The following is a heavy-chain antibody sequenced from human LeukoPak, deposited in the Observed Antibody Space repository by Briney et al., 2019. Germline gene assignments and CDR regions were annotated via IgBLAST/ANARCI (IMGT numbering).Heavy chain of an antibody. Sequence: ASVKVSCKASGYTFTSYGISWVRQAPGRGLEWMGWISAYNGNTNYAQKLQGRVTMTTDTSTSTAYMELRSLRSDDTAVYYCARGAPYSSGWYLFDYWGQGTLVTVSS. J-gene: IGHJ4*02. D-gene: IGHD6-19*01. CDR3: ARGAPYSSGWYLFDY. CDR1: GYTFTSYG. CDR2: ISAYNGNT. V-gene: IGHV1-18*01.